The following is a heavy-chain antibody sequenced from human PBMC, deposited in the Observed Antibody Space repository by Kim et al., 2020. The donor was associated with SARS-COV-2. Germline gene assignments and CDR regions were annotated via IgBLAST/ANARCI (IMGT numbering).Heavy chain of an antibody. CDR1: GFTFSSYA. J-gene: IGHJ3*02. Sequence: GGSLRLSCSASGFTFSSYAMHWVRQAPGKGLEYVSAISSNGGSTYYADSVKGRFTISRDNSKNTLYLQMSSLRAEDTAVYYCVQRYYDCVWGTAGFDILGHGTMVTVSS. V-gene: IGHV3-64D*09. CDR3: VQRYYDCVWGTAGFDI. CDR2: ISSNGGST. D-gene: IGHD3-16*01.